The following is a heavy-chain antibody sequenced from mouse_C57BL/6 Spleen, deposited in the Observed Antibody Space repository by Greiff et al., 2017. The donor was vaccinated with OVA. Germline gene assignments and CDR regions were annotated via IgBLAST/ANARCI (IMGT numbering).Heavy chain of an antibody. D-gene: IGHD2-5*01. CDR2: LHPNSGST. V-gene: IGHV1-64*01. CDR1: GYTFTSYW. Sequence: QVQLQQPGAELVKPGASVKLSCKASGYTFTSYWMHWVKQRPGHGLEWIGMLHPNSGSTNYNEKFKSKATLTVDKSSSTAYMQLSSLTSEDSAVYYCARLNYSNYVRAYWGKGTLVTVSA. CDR3: ARLNYSNYVRAY. J-gene: IGHJ3*01.